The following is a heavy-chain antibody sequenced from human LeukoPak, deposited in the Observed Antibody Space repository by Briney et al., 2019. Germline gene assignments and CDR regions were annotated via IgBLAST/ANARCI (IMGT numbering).Heavy chain of an antibody. CDR1: GFTFSGYS. V-gene: IGHV3-48*04. CDR2: ITGTSSTI. Sequence: GSLGLSCAASGFTFSGYSMNWVRQAPGKGLEWVSYITGTSSTIYYADSVKGRFTISRDNAKNSLYLQMNSLRGEDTAVYYCARDRGISGHDFWGQGTLVTVSS. CDR3: ARDRGISGHDF. J-gene: IGHJ4*02. D-gene: IGHD3-3*02.